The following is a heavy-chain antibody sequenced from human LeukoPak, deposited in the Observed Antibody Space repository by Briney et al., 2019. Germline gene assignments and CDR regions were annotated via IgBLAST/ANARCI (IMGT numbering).Heavy chain of an antibody. Sequence: GGALRLSCGASGFTFSSYLMSWGRQSPGKGVGWVGQKKTGGSEKYFMDSVKGRFTISRDNAKNALYLEMNSLRAEDTAEYFCARERMYSGSGSTYPYYDYWGQGTLVTVSS. CDR3: ARERMYSGSGSTYPYYDY. CDR1: GFTFSSYL. V-gene: IGHV3-7*01. CDR2: KKTGGSEK. D-gene: IGHD3-10*01. J-gene: IGHJ4*02.